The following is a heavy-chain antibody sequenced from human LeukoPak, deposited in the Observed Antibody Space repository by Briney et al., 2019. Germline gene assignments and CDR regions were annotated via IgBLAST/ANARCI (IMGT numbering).Heavy chain of an antibody. V-gene: IGHV1-2*02. Sequence: ASVKVSCKASGYTFTGYYMHWVRQAPGQGLEWMGWINPNSGGTNYAQKFQGRVTMTRDTSISTAYMELSRLRSDDTAVYYCAPYQLLSPGLDYWGQGTLVTVSP. CDR2: INPNSGGT. J-gene: IGHJ4*02. D-gene: IGHD2-2*01. CDR3: APYQLLSPGLDY. CDR1: GYTFTGYY.